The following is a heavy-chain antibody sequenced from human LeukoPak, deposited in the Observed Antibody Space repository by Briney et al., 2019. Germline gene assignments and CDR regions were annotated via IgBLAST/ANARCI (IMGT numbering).Heavy chain of an antibody. D-gene: IGHD3-10*01. CDR3: ARGHYYGSGSYYNDAFDI. J-gene: IGHJ3*02. Sequence: GGSLRLSCAASGFTFSSYSMDWVRQAPGKGLEWVSYISSSSSTIYYADSVKGRFTISRDNSKNTLYLQMNSLRAEDTAVYYCARGHYYGSGSYYNDAFDIWGQGTMVTVSS. CDR1: GFTFSSYS. CDR2: ISSSSSTI. V-gene: IGHV3-48*01.